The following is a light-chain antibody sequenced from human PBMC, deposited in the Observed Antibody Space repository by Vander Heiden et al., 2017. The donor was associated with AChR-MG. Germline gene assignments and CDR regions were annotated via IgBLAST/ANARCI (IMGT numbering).Light chain of an antibody. Sequence: EIVLTQSPGTLSLSPGERATLSCRASQSVSSNYLAWYQQQPGQAPRLLIFGASSRATGIPDRFSGSGYGTDFTLTISRREPQDFALYYCQQYGSSPPHTFGQRTKLEIK. V-gene: IGKV3-20*01. J-gene: IGKJ2*01. CDR2: GAS. CDR3: QQYGSSPPHT. CDR1: QSVSSNY.